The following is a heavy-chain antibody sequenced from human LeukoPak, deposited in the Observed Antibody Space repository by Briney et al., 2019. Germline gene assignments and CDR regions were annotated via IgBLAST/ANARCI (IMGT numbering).Heavy chain of an antibody. V-gene: IGHV3-23*01. CDR1: GFTFSSYA. D-gene: IGHD3-10*01. Sequence: QPGGSLRLSCAASGFTFSSYAMSWVRQAPGKGLEWVSAISGSGGSTYYADSVKGRFTVSRDNAKNSLYLQMNSLRAEDTAVYYCARDWAYASGSYSLDYWGQGTLVTVSS. CDR3: ARDWAYASGSYSLDY. CDR2: ISGSGGST. J-gene: IGHJ4*02.